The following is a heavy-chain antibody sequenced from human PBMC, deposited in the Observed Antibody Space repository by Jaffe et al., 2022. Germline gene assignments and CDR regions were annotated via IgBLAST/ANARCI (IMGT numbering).Heavy chain of an antibody. CDR3: ARANGLLHKKYYFDY. V-gene: IGHV1-2*02. Sequence: QVQLVQSGAEVKKPGASVKVSCKASGYTFTGYYMHWVRQAPGQGLEWMGWINPNSGGTNYAQKFQGRVTMTRDTSISTAYMELSRLRSDDTAVYYCARANGLLHKKYYFDYWGQGTLVTVSS. J-gene: IGHJ4*02. D-gene: IGHD3-22*01. CDR2: INPNSGGT. CDR1: GYTFTGYY.